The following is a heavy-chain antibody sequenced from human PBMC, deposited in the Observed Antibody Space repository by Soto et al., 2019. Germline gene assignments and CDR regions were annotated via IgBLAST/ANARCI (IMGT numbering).Heavy chain of an antibody. CDR3: ARDLTLTTYYYDSSGSVPGY. CDR2: IWYDGSNK. CDR1: GFTFSSYG. Sequence: GGSLRLSCAASGFTFSSYGMHWVRQAPGKGLEWVAVIWYDGSNKYYADSVKGRFTISRDNSKNTLYLQMNSLRAEDTAVYYCARDLTLTTYYYDSSGSVPGYWGQGTLVTVSS. V-gene: IGHV3-33*01. D-gene: IGHD3-22*01. J-gene: IGHJ4*02.